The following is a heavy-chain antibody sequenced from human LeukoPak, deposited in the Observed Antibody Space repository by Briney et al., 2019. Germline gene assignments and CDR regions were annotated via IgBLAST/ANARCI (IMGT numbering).Heavy chain of an antibody. D-gene: IGHD1-26*01. CDR2: INPNSGGT. Sequence: ASVKVSCKASGYTFTGYYMHWVRQAPGQGLEWMGRINPNSGGTNYAQKFQGRVTMTRDTSISTAYTELSRLRSDDTAVYYCARVSGSYSPKQYYFDYWGQGTLVTVSS. V-gene: IGHV1-2*06. CDR3: ARVSGSYSPKQYYFDY. J-gene: IGHJ4*02. CDR1: GYTFTGYY.